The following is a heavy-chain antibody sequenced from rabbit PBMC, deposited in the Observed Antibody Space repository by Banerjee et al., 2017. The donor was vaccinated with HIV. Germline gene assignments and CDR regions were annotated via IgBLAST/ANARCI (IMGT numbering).Heavy chain of an antibody. CDR2: IYAGSSGST. Sequence: QEQLEESGGDLVKPGASLTLTCTASGFSFSSSYYMCWVRQAPGKGLEWIACIYAGSSGSTYYASWVNGRFTISDHNAQNTLYLQLNSLTAADTATYFCARGYDDYDARLDLWGPGTLVTVS. D-gene: IGHD2-1*01. J-gene: IGHJ3*01. CDR1: GFSFSSSYY. CDR3: ARGYDDYDARLDL. V-gene: IGHV1S45*01.